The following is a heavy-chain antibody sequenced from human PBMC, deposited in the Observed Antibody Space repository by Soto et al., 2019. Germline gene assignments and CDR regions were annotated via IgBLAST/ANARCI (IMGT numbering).Heavy chain of an antibody. D-gene: IGHD6-6*01. CDR2: IYPGDSDT. CDR1: GYSFTSYW. CDR3: ARHGSSSSVSYYYGMDV. J-gene: IGHJ6*02. Sequence: GESLKISCKGSGYSFTSYWIGCVRQMPGKGPEWMGIIYPGDSDTRYSPSFQGQVTISADKSSSTAYLQWSSLKASDTAMYYCARHGSSSSVSYYYGMDVWGQGTTVTVSS. V-gene: IGHV5-51*01.